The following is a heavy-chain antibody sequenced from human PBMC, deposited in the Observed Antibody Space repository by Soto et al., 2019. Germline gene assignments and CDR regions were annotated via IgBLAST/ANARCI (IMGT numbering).Heavy chain of an antibody. Sequence: PGGSLRLSCAASGFAFSDAWIIFFRHAPFKGFDWVVRIKSKSDGGTTEYAAPVRGRFTISRDDSKNALYLQMNSLKTEDTAVYYCTTDLWRIAVVVGSTGYFNPWGQGTPVTVSS. D-gene: IGHD2-15*01. CDR1: GFAFSDAW. CDR2: IKSKSDGGTT. J-gene: IGHJ5*02. CDR3: TTDLWRIAVVVGSTGYFNP. V-gene: IGHV3-15*01.